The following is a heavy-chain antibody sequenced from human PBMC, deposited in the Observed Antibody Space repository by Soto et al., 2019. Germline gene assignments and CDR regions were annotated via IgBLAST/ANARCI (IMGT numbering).Heavy chain of an antibody. D-gene: IGHD3-3*01. CDR2: MNPNSGNT. CDR1: GYTFTSYD. J-gene: IGHJ6*02. Sequence: ASVKVSCKASGYTFTSYDINWVRQATGQGLEWMGWMNPNSGNTGYAQKFQGRVTMTRNTSISTAYMELSSLRSEDTAVYYCARGNYDFWSGPKTLYYYYYGMDVWGQGTTVTVSS. CDR3: ARGNYDFWSGPKTLYYYYYGMDV. V-gene: IGHV1-8*01.